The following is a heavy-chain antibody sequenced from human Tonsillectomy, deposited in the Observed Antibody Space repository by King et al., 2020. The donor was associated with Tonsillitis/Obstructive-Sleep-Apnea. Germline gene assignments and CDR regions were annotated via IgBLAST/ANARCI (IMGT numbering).Heavy chain of an antibody. CDR3: AHGSDTSTALDY. V-gene: IGHV2-5*02. D-gene: IGHD5-18*01. Sequence: TLKESGPALVKPPQTLTLTCTFSGFSLSNSGVSVGWVRQPPGKALEWLALIYWDEDKRYSPSLKNRLTFTKDTSKNQVVLTMTNMDPVDTATYYCAHGSDTSTALDYWGQGTLVTVSS. CDR1: GFSLSNSGVS. CDR2: IYWDEDK. J-gene: IGHJ4*02.